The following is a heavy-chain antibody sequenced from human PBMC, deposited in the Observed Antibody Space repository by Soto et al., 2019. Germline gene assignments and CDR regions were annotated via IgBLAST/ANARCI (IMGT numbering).Heavy chain of an antibody. J-gene: IGHJ6*03. CDR1: GLTFGSYG. V-gene: IGHV3-30*03. Sequence: PGGSLRLSCAASGLTFGSYGMHWVRQAPGKGLEWVAVISYDGNNKYYADSVKGRFTLSRDNSKNTLYLQMNSLRAEDTAVYYCAGYRLDYFYYYMDVWGKGTTVTVSS. D-gene: IGHD3-16*02. CDR2: ISYDGNNK. CDR3: AGYRLDYFYYYMDV.